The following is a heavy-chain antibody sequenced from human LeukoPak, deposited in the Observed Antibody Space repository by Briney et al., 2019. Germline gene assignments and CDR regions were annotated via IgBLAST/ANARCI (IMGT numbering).Heavy chain of an antibody. Sequence: GGSLRLSCEASGFTVSSTHMVWVRQAPGKGLEWVSVTYTGGNSYYAGSVQGRFTISRDNAKNTLYLQMNSLRAEDTAVYYCVSGSLQSGYNFDYWGQGALVTVSS. D-gene: IGHD3-3*01. J-gene: IGHJ4*02. V-gene: IGHV3-53*01. CDR1: GFTVSSTH. CDR3: VSGSLQSGYNFDY. CDR2: TYTGGNS.